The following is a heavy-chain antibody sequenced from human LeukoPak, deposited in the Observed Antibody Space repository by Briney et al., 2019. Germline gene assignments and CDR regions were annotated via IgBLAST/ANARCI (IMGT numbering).Heavy chain of an antibody. CDR3: ARGTHYYGMDV. V-gene: IGHV4-59*01. Sequence: SETLSLTCTVSGGSINNYYWSWIRQPPGKGLEWIGYIYYSGNTNYNPSLKSRVTISVDTSKNQFSLKLSSVTAADTAVYYCARGTHYYGMDVWGKGTTVTVSS. CDR1: GGSINNYY. D-gene: IGHD2-2*01. J-gene: IGHJ6*04. CDR2: IYYSGNT.